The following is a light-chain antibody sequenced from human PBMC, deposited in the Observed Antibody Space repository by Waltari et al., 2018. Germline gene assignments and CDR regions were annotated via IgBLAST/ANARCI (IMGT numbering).Light chain of an antibody. CDR1: SSNIGAGYD. J-gene: IGLJ2*01. Sequence: QSVLTQPPSVSGAPGQRVTISCTGSSSNIGAGYDVHWYQQLPGTAPNLLIFRPGNRPSGVPDRISGSKSGTSGSLAITGLQAEDEADYYCQSYDSSLSDSIFGGGTKLTVL. V-gene: IGLV1-40*01. CDR3: QSYDSSLSDSI. CDR2: RPG.